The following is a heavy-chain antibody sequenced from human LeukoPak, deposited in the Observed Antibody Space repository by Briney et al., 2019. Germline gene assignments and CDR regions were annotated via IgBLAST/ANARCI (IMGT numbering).Heavy chain of an antibody. D-gene: IGHD3-16*01. J-gene: IGHJ4*02. Sequence: PSETLSLTCTVSGGSISSSSYYWGWIRQPPGKGLEWIGSIYYSGSTYYNPSLKSRVTISVDTSKNQFSLKLSSVTAADTAVYYCARRSMITFGGVDYWGRGTLVTVSS. CDR2: IYYSGST. V-gene: IGHV4-39*01. CDR3: ARRSMITFGGVDY. CDR1: GGSISSSSYY.